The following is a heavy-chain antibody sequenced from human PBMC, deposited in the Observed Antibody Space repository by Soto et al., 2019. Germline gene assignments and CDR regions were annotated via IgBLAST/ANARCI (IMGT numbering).Heavy chain of an antibody. Sequence: SGPTLVNPTQPLTLTCTVSGFSLTTRGMTLGWIRQPPGKAPEWLALSTQYSPSLRSRLTFTEDTSKNQVVLTMTNMDPVDTATYYCTLRQDTSRGPIYWGQGIMVTVSS. V-gene: IGHV2-5*01. D-gene: IGHD6-13*01. CDR3: TLRQDTSRGPIY. J-gene: IGHJ4*02. CDR2: ST. CDR1: GFSLTTRGMT.